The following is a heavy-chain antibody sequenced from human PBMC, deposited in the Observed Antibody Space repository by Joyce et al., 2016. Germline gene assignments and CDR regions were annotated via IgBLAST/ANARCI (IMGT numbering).Heavy chain of an antibody. D-gene: IGHD4-17*01. CDR2: VYHDGNA. CDR3: VKLDGEGL. CDR1: GGSISTSNW. V-gene: IGHV4-4*02. J-gene: IGHJ3*01. Sequence: QVQLQESGPGLVKPSGTLSLTCGVSGGSISTSNWWSWVRQPPGKGLEWIGEVYHDGNAHYTPSLESRVAISVDSSNNQFSLTLISVTAADTAMYYCVKLDGEGLWGQGTMVTVSS.